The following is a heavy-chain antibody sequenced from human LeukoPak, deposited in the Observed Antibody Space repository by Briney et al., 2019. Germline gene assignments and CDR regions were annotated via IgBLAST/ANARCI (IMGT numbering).Heavy chain of an antibody. CDR2: ISYDGSNK. CDR1: GFTFSSYA. J-gene: IGHJ6*03. D-gene: IGHD1/OR15-1a*01. CDR3: ARVRREMKRSLGRTTEYSYYYYMDV. Sequence: PGGSLRLSRAASGFTFSSYAMHWVRQAPGKGLEWVAVISYDGSNKYYADSVKGRFTISRDNSKNTLYLQMNSLRAEDTAVYYCARVRREMKRSLGRTTEYSYYYYMDVWGKGTTVTVSS. V-gene: IGHV3-30*04.